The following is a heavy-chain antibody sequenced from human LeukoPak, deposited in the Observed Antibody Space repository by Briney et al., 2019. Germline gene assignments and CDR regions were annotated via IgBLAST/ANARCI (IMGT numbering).Heavy chain of an antibody. CDR1: GVTFSAYQ. CDR2: ISGSGETI. Sequence: GGSLRLSCAASGVTFSAYQMHWLRQAPGEGLEWVSYISGSGETIYYADSVKGRFTMSRDNAKDSLYLQMSSLTVDDTAVYYCAREVSTSWFDPWGQGTLVTVSS. D-gene: IGHD5/OR15-5a*01. CDR3: AREVSTSWFDP. J-gene: IGHJ5*02. V-gene: IGHV3-48*03.